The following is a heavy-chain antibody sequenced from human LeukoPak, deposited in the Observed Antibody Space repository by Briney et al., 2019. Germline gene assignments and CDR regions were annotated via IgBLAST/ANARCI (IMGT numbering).Heavy chain of an antibody. Sequence: SETLSLTCSVSGDSISIYYWSWIRQPPGKGLEWIGYIYNSGSTNYNPSLKSRVTISVDTSKNQFSLKLTSVTAADTAVYYCAREVPGLARGDAFDIWGQGTMVTVSS. CDR2: IYNSGST. D-gene: IGHD3-10*01. CDR3: AREVPGLARGDAFDI. V-gene: IGHV4-59*01. J-gene: IGHJ3*02. CDR1: GDSISIYY.